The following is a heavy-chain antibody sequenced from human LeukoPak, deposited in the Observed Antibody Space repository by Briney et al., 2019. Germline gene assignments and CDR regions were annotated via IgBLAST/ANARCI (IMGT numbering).Heavy chain of an antibody. J-gene: IGHJ4*02. CDR3: AANRQLGLGGFDY. Sequence: ASAKVSCKASGYTFTSYDINWVRQATGQGLEWMGWMNPNSGNTGYAQKFQGRVTMTRNTSISTAYMELSSLRSEDTAVYYCAANRQLGLGGFDYWGQGTLVTVSS. D-gene: IGHD1-1*01. CDR2: MNPNSGNT. V-gene: IGHV1-8*01. CDR1: GYTFTSYD.